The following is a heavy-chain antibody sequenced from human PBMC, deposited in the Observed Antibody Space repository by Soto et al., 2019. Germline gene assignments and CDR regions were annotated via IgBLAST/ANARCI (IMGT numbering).Heavy chain of an antibody. CDR3: ARTDGGPDWSFDL. D-gene: IGHD2-15*01. CDR2: INPNSGDT. J-gene: IGHJ2*01. Sequence: QVQLVQSGAEVKKPGASVKVSCKASGYIFTGYYMHWVRQAPGQGLEWMGGINPNSGDTNYAQKFQAWFTMTRDTSISTADMELSRLKSDDTAVYYCARTDGGPDWSFDLGGRGTLVTVSS. V-gene: IGHV1-2*04. CDR1: GYIFTGYY.